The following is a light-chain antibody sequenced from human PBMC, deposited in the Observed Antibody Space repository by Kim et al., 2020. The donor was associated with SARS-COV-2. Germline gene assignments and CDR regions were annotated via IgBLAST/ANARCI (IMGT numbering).Light chain of an antibody. V-gene: IGKV1-27*01. Sequence: ASVGDRVTITCRASQGISNYLAWYQQRPGKVPKLLMFAASSLQSGVPSRFSGSGSGTDFTLTISSLQPEDVATYYCQKYDRSPVTFGPGTKVDIK. CDR3: QKYDRSPVT. CDR2: AAS. CDR1: QGISNY. J-gene: IGKJ3*01.